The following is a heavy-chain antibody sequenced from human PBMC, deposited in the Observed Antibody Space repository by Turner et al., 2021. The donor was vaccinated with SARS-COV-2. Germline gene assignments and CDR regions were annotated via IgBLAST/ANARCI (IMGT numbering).Heavy chain of an antibody. CDR3: ARVGSSLGARLNMGRPAITPKRSGIDF. CDR2: IDHSGRT. Sequence: QVQLQQWGAGLLKPSETLSLTCAVYGGSFSHHFWTWIRQPPGKGLEWIGEIDHSGRTKYKSSLAIRVTIPVDTPKKQFSLSLSSVTAADTAVYYCARVGSSLGARLNMGRPAITPKRSGIDFWGQGSLVTVSS. D-gene: IGHD3-10*01. J-gene: IGHJ4*02. V-gene: IGHV4-34*02. CDR1: GGSFSHHF.